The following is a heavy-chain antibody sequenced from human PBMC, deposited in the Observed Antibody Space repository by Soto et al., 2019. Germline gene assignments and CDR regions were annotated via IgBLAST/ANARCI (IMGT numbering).Heavy chain of an antibody. CDR2: VSAGGGST. V-gene: IGHV3-23*01. D-gene: IGHD1-26*01. Sequence: ESGGGLVQPGGSLRLSCVVSGITFRSYAMSWVRQAPGSGLEWVSAVSAGGGSTYYADSVKGRFTISRDNSKNTLYLQMNSLRAEDTAVYYCAKSSWVDYWGQGTLVTVSS. CDR1: GITFRSYA. J-gene: IGHJ4*02. CDR3: AKSSWVDY.